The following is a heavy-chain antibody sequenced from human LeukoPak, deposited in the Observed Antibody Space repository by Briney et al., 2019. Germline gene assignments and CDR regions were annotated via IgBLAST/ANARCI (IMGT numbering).Heavy chain of an antibody. V-gene: IGHV1-2*02. CDR2: INPNSGGT. J-gene: IGHJ6*03. Sequence: EASVKVSCKASGYTFTGYYMHWVRQAPGQGLEWMGWINPNSGGTNYAQKFQGRVTMTRDTSISTAYMELSRLRSDDTAVYYCARNYCSSTSCYYYYYMDVWGKGTTVTVSS. CDR3: ARNYCSSTSCYYYYYMDV. CDR1: GYTFTGYY. D-gene: IGHD2-2*01.